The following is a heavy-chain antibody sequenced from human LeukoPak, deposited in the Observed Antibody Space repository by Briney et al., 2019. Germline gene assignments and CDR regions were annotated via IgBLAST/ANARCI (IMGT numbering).Heavy chain of an antibody. CDR3: AKDMEPIVVVNNFDY. CDR1: GFTFDDYA. J-gene: IGHJ4*02. Sequence: SLRLSCAASGFTFDDYAMHWVRQAPGKGLEWVSGISWNSGSIGYADSVKGRFTISRDNAKNSLYLQMNSLRAEDTALYYCAKDMEPIVVVNNFDYWGQGTLVTVSS. D-gene: IGHD2-21*01. V-gene: IGHV3-9*01. CDR2: ISWNSGSI.